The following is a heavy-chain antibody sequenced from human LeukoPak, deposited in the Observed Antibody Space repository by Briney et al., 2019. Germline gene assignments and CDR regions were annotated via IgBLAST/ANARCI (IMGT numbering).Heavy chain of an antibody. CDR3: ARDRVAVAGPDAFDI. CDR2: IFPIFGTA. J-gene: IGHJ3*02. Sequence: ASVKVSCKASGGTFSSYAISWVRQAPEQGLGWMGGIFPIFGTANYAQKFQGRVTITTDESTSTAYMELSSLRSEDTAVYYCARDRVAVAGPDAFDIWGQGTMVTVSS. V-gene: IGHV1-69*05. CDR1: GGTFSSYA. D-gene: IGHD6-19*01.